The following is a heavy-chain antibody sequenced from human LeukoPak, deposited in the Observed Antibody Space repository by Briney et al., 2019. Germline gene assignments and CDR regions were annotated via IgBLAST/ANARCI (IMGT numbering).Heavy chain of an antibody. CDR3: AGSGRGNTSTYYHFDY. CDR2: IKEDGSEK. V-gene: IGHV3-7*01. J-gene: IGHJ4*02. D-gene: IGHD3-22*01. CDR1: GFTFSSYW. Sequence: GGSLRLSCAASGFTFSSYWMSWVRQAPGKGLECVANIKEDGSEKNYVDSVRGRFAISRDNAKESLYLQMNSLRAEDTAVYYCAGSGRGNTSTYYHFDYWGQGTLVPVSA.